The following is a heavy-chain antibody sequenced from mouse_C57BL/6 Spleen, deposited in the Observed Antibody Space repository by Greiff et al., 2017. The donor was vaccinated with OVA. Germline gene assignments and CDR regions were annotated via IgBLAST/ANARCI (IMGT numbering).Heavy chain of an antibody. V-gene: IGHV1-81*01. CDR1: GYTFTSYG. J-gene: IGHJ4*01. CDR2: IYPRSGNT. D-gene: IGHD1-1*01. CDR3: ARCYYGSSSYAMGY. Sequence: QVQLQQSGAELARPGASVTLSCKASGYTFTSYGISWVKQRTGQGLEWIGEIYPRSGNTYYNEKFKGKATLTADKSSSTAYMELRSLTSEDSAVYFCARCYYGSSSYAMGYWGQGTSVTVAS.